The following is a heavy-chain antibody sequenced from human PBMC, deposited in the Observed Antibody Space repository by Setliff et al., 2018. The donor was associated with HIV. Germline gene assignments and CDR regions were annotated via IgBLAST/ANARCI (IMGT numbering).Heavy chain of an antibody. CDR3: ARLTYYYDTSGPAAAFDI. D-gene: IGHD3-22*01. J-gene: IGHJ3*02. CDR1: GGSISTYY. V-gene: IGHV4-59*12. Sequence: SETLSLTCTVSGGSISTYYWSWIRQPPGKGLEWIGYISYSGSTNYNPSLKSRVTLSVKTSKNQLSLKLTSVTAADTAVYYCARLTYYYDTSGPAAAFDIWGQGTMVTVSS. CDR2: ISYSGST.